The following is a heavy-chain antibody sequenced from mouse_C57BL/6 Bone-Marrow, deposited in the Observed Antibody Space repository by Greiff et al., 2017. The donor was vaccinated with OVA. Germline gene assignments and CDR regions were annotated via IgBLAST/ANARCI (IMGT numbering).Heavy chain of an antibody. V-gene: IGHV5-4*01. CDR3: AREGGLRRGFAY. D-gene: IGHD2-4*01. Sequence: EVHLVESGGGLVKPGGSLKLSCAASGFTFSSYAMSWVRQTPEKRMEWVATISDGGSYTYYPDNVKGRFTISRDNAKNNLYLQMSHLKSEDTAMYYCAREGGLRRGFAYWGQGTLVTVSA. CDR1: GFTFSSYA. CDR2: ISDGGSYT. J-gene: IGHJ3*01.